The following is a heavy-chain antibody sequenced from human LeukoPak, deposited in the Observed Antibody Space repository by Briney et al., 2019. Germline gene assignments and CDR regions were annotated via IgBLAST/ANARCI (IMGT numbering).Heavy chain of an antibody. D-gene: IGHD3-22*01. V-gene: IGHV3-74*01. J-gene: IGHJ4*02. CDR2: INSDDTDT. CDR3: TRDAGHCHSSGCWKPSDY. Sequence: GGSLRLSCAASGFNFRSYWMQWVRQVPGKGPAWVARINSDDTDTYADSVKGRFTISRDNANNMLYLQMNSLKADDTAVYYCTRDAGHCHSSGCWKPSDYWGQGALVTVSS. CDR1: GFNFRSYW.